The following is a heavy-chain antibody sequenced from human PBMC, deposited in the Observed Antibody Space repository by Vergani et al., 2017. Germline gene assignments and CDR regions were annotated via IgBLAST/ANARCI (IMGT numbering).Heavy chain of an antibody. J-gene: IGHJ4*02. CDR1: EFTFSNYA. CDR3: AKLYYDFWSGYYTKSSTYYFDY. CDR2: ISGSGVSA. D-gene: IGHD3-3*01. Sequence: EVQLLESGGGLVQPGGSLRLTCAASEFTFSNYAMNWVRQAPGKGLEWVSGISGSGVSAYYTDSVKGRFTISRDNSKNMLFLQMNNLRTEDTAIYYCAKLYYDFWSGYYTKSSTYYFDYWGQGTLVTVSS. V-gene: IGHV3-23*01.